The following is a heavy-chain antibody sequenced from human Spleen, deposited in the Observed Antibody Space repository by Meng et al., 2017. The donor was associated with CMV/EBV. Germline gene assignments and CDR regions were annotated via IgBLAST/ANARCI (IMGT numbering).Heavy chain of an antibody. CDR3: ARGGDYDILTGYSNAFDI. CDR1: GFTFSSYS. J-gene: IGHJ3*02. D-gene: IGHD3-9*01. V-gene: IGHV3-21*01. CDR2: ISSSGDYI. Sequence: GESLKISCAASGFTFSSYSMNWVRQAPGKGLEWVSSISSSGDYIYYADSVKGRFTISRENAKNSLYLQMNNLRAEDTAVYYCARGGDYDILTGYSNAFDIWGQGTMVTVSS.